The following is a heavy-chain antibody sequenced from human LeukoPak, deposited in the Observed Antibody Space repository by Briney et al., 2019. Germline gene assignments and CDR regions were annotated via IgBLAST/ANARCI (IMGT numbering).Heavy chain of an antibody. CDR1: GYTFTSYY. Sequence: ASVKVSCKASGYTFTSYYMHWVRQAPGQGLEWMGIIDPSGGSTSNAQKFQGRVTMTRDTSTSTVYMGLSSLRSEDTAVYYCARDYYYGSGSYYNPIDYWGQGTLVTVSS. CDR3: ARDYYYGSGSYYNPIDY. CDR2: IDPSGGST. D-gene: IGHD3-10*01. J-gene: IGHJ4*02. V-gene: IGHV1-46*01.